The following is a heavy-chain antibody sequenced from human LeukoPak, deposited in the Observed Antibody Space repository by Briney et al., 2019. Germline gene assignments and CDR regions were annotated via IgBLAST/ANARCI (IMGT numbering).Heavy chain of an antibody. V-gene: IGHV4-39*07. Sequence: PSETLSLTCTVSGGSISSSSYYWGWIRQPPGKGLEWIGSIYYSGSTNYNPSLKSRVTISVDTSKNQFSLKLSSVTAADTAVYYCARRPRRSGYYSSSMSYYYYGMDVWGQGTTVTVSS. D-gene: IGHD3-22*01. J-gene: IGHJ6*02. CDR2: IYYSGST. CDR3: ARRPRRSGYYSSSMSYYYYGMDV. CDR1: GGSISSSSYY.